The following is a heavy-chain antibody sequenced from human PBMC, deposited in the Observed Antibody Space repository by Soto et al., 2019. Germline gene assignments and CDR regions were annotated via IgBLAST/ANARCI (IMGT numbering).Heavy chain of an antibody. CDR3: ARVFLSRNWNYGYFDY. CDR1: GGSFSGYY. Sequence: QVQLQQWGAGLLKPSETLSLTCAVYGGSFSGYYWSWIRQPPGKGLEWIGEINHSGSTNYNPSLKSRVTISVDTSKNQFSLKLSSVTAADTAVYYFARVFLSRNWNYGYFDYWGQGTLVTVSS. D-gene: IGHD1-7*01. J-gene: IGHJ4*02. V-gene: IGHV4-34*01. CDR2: INHSGST.